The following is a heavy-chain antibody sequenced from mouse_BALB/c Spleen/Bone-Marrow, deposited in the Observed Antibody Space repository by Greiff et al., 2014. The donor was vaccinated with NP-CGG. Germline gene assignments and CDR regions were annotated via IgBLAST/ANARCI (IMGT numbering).Heavy chain of an antibody. Sequence: QVQLQQPGAELVKPGASVKLSCKTSGYTFTSYWIQWVKQRPGQGLGWIGEIFPGTGTTYYNEKFKGKATLTIDTSSSTAYMQLSSLTSEDSAVYFCAREGNRLRGYFDVWGAGTTVTVSS. J-gene: IGHJ1*01. CDR3: AREGNRLRGYFDV. CDR1: GYTFTSYW. CDR2: IFPGTGTT. V-gene: IGHV1S132*01. D-gene: IGHD3-2*02.